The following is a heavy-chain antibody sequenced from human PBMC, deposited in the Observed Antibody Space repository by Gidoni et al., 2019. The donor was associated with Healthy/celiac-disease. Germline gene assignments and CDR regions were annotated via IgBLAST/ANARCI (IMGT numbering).Heavy chain of an antibody. J-gene: IGHJ4*02. D-gene: IGHD4-17*01. CDR2: IYTSGST. CDR1: GGSIRSYY. V-gene: IGHV4-4*07. Sequence: QVQLQESGPGLVKPSENLSLTCPASGGSIRSYYWSWIRQPAGKGLEWIGRIYTSGSTNYNPSLKSRVTMSVDTSKNQFSLKLSSVTAADTAVYYCAREPFNDYGDYVAAGYFDYWGQGTLVTVSS. CDR3: AREPFNDYGDYVAAGYFDY.